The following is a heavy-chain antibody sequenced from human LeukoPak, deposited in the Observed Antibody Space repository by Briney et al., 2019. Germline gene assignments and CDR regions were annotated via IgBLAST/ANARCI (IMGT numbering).Heavy chain of an antibody. Sequence: GGSLRLSCLGSGFNFRYFWMSWVRQAPGKGLEWVANINHDGRETYYADSVKGRFIISRDSAKDSLYLQMNSLRAEDAAVYYCAKGYIIAGRQWYLDLWGRGTLVGVSS. CDR2: INHDGRET. D-gene: IGHD6-13*01. J-gene: IGHJ2*01. V-gene: IGHV3-7*01. CDR3: AKGYIIAGRQWYLDL. CDR1: GFNFRYFW.